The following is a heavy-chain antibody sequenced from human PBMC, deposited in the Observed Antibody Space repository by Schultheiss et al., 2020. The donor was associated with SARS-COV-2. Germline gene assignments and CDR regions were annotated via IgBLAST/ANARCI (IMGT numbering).Heavy chain of an antibody. CDR3: ARVQRYYDILTGKLDY. CDR1: GFTFSSYS. J-gene: IGHJ4*02. Sequence: GGSLRLSCAASGFTFSSYSMNWVRQAPGKGLEWVAVISYDGSNKYYADSVKGRFTISRDNAKNTLYLQMNSLRAEDTAVYYCARVQRYYDILTGKLDYWGQGTLVTVSS. V-gene: IGHV3-30*03. CDR2: ISYDGSNK. D-gene: IGHD3-9*01.